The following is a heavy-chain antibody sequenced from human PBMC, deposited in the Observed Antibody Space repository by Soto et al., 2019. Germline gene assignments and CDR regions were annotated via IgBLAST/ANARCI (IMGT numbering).Heavy chain of an antibody. Sequence: GGFLRVSCAASGFNGSISYMSWVRQVPGKGLEWVSIIYSDGYTYYAASVKGRFTTSRDNFKNTLYLQMSSLRAEDTAVYYCAKGSPILSVDYWGQGTLVPVSP. CDR1: GFNGSISY. CDR3: AKGSPILSVDY. D-gene: IGHD2-8*02. V-gene: IGHV3-66*01. J-gene: IGHJ4*02. CDR2: IYSDGYT.